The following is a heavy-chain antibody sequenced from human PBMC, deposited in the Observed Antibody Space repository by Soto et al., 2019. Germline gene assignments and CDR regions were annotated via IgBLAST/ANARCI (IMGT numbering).Heavy chain of an antibody. J-gene: IGHJ5*02. Sequence: QVQLQESGPGLVKPSQTLSLTCTVSGGSISSGGSYWSWIRQHPGTCLECIGYIYYSGSTYYNTPLKSRVTISVDTSKNQFSLQLSSVTAADTAVYYCAIEAKGSGNWVDPWCQGTLVTVSS. CDR2: IYYSGST. CDR3: AIEAKGSGNWVDP. CDR1: GGSISSGGSY. D-gene: IGHD3-10*01. V-gene: IGHV4-31*03.